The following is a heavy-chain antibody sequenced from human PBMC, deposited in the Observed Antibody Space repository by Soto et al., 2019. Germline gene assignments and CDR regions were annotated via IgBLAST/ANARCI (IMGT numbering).Heavy chain of an antibody. CDR3: ARHISAIAARMDV. Sequence: RESLKISCKGSGYNFTNFWIGWVRQMPGKGLEWMAIIYPDDSDTRYSPSFQGQVTISADKSINTAYLQWSGLRASDTAVYYCARHISAIAARMDVWGQGTTVTVSS. CDR2: IYPDDSDT. CDR1: GYNFTNFW. J-gene: IGHJ6*02. V-gene: IGHV5-51*01. D-gene: IGHD6-6*01.